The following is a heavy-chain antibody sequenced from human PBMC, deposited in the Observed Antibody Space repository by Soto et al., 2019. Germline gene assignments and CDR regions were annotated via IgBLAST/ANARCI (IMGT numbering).Heavy chain of an antibody. CDR2: INSEGNT. D-gene: IGHD2-21*02. V-gene: IGHV3-74*01. J-gene: IGHJ5*02. CDR1: GFTFSPYW. CDR3: ARGSNTAFDP. Sequence: GGSLRLSCAASGFTFSPYWMHWVRQTPGKGLVWVSRINSEGNTIYADSVKGRFTISRDNAKNMLFLQMTSLTAEDTAVYFCARGSNTAFDPWGQGTLVTVSS.